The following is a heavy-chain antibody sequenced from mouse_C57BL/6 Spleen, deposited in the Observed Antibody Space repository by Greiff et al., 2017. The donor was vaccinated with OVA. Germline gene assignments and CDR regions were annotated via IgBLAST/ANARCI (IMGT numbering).Heavy chain of an antibody. J-gene: IGHJ1*03. CDR2: IHPNSGST. Sequence: QVQLQQPGAELVKPGASVKLSCKASGYTFTSYWMHWVKQRPGQGLEWIGMIHPNSGSTNYNEKFKSKATLTVDKSSSTAYMQLSSLTSEDSAVYYCARSDGTTVVATNWYFDVWGTGTTVTVSS. V-gene: IGHV1-64*01. CDR3: ARSDGTTVVATNWYFDV. CDR1: GYTFTSYW. D-gene: IGHD1-1*01.